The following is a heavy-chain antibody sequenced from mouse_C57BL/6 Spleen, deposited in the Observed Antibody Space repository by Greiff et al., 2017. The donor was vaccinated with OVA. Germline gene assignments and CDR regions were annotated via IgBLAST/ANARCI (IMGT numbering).Heavy chain of an antibody. Sequence: VKLMESGPELVKPGASVKISCKASGYAFSSSWMNWVKQRPGKGLEWIGRIYPGDGDTNYNGKFKGKATLTADKSSSTAYMQLSSLTSEDSAVYFCARSGTTVVAKDAMDYWGQGTSVTVSS. CDR1: GYAFSSSW. CDR3: ARSGTTVVAKDAMDY. J-gene: IGHJ4*01. D-gene: IGHD1-1*01. CDR2: IYPGDGDT. V-gene: IGHV1-82*01.